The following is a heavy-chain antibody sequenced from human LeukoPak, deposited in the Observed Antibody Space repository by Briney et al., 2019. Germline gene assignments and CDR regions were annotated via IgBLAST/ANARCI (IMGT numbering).Heavy chain of an antibody. CDR1: GYIFSNYA. J-gene: IGHJ4*02. CDR2: INTYNGNT. V-gene: IGHV1-18*01. Sequence: ASVKVSCKASGYIFSNYAISWVRQAPGQGLEWVGWINTYNGNTNYPQKLQGRVTMTTDTSTRTAYMELGSLRSDDTAVYYCAREVYGDLLVGGNFDYWGQGTLVTVSS. CDR3: AREVYGDLLVGGNFDY. D-gene: IGHD4-17*01.